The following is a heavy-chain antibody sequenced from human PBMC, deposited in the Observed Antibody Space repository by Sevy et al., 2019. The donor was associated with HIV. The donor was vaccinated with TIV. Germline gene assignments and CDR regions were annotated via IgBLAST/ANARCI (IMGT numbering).Heavy chain of an antibody. CDR2: ISRSGRST. V-gene: IGHV3-23*01. D-gene: IGHD2-15*01. CDR1: GFTFSTYA. CDR3: AKGYCDGGSCPRDYYYYGMDV. Sequence: GESLKISCAASGFTFSTYAMNWVRQAPGKGLEWVSSISRSGRSTYSADSVEGRFTISRDNFKNTLYLQLSSLRVDDTAVYHCAKGYCDGGSCPRDYYYYGMDVWGQGTTVTVSS. J-gene: IGHJ6*02.